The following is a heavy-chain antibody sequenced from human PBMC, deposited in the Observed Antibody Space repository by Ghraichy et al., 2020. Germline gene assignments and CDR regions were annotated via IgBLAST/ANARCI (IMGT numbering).Heavy chain of an antibody. CDR1: GFTFSSYW. D-gene: IGHD3-10*01. V-gene: IGHV3-7*01. CDR2: IKQDGSEK. CDR3: ARGAGVNYGSGSYYV. Sequence: GGSLRLSCVASGFTFSSYWMSWVRQAPGKGLEWVANIKQDGSEKYYVDSVKGRFTISRDNAKNSLYLQMNSLRAEDTAVYYCARGAGVNYGSGSYYVWGQGTLVNVSS. J-gene: IGHJ4*02.